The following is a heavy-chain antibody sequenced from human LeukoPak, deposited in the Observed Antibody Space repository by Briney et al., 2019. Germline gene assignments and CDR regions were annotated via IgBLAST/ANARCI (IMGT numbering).Heavy chain of an antibody. CDR3: ARDPEEWRLPIDH. J-gene: IGHJ4*02. Sequence: PGGSLRLSCAASGFTFRSYWMSWVRQAPGKGLEWVANIKHDGSEKYYVDSVKGRFTISRDNADNLLYLQMNSLRAEDTAVYFCARDPEEWRLPIDHWGQGTLVTVSS. CDR2: IKHDGSEK. CDR1: GFTFRSYW. D-gene: IGHD3-3*01. V-gene: IGHV3-7*01.